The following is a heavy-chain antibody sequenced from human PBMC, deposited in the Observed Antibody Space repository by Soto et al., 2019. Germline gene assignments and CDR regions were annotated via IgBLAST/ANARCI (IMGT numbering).Heavy chain of an antibody. J-gene: IGHJ3*02. Sequence: VASVKVSCKASGGTFSSYAISWVRQAPGQGLEWMGGIIPIFGTANYAQKFQGRVTITADKSTSTAYMELSSLRSEDTAVYYCARKRELLDAFDIWGQGTMVTVSS. D-gene: IGHD1-26*01. V-gene: IGHV1-69*06. CDR2: IIPIFGTA. CDR1: GGTFSSYA. CDR3: ARKRELLDAFDI.